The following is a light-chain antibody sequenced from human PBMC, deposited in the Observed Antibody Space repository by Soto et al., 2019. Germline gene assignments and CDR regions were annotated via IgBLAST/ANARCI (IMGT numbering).Light chain of an antibody. J-gene: IGKJ2*01. Sequence: EIVMTHSPATLSVSPGERATLSCTASQSVRDNLAWYQQKPGQAPRLLIYGASTRATGIPARFSGSGSGTEFTLTINSLQSEDFALYFCQQSNNWPYTFGQGTKLEIK. CDR2: GAS. CDR1: QSVRDN. V-gene: IGKV3-15*01. CDR3: QQSNNWPYT.